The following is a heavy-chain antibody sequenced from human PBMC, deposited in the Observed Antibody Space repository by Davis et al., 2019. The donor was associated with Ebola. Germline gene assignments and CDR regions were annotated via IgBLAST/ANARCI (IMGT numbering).Heavy chain of an antibody. CDR2: TNPVDSDT. V-gene: IGHV5-51*01. Sequence: GESLKISCKGSGYSFTSYWIGWVRQMPGEGLEWMGITNPVDSDTRYSPSFRGQVIISVDKSISTAYLEWSSLKASDTAMYYCARHLSWANGMDVWGQGTTVAVSS. J-gene: IGHJ6*02. CDR3: ARHLSWANGMDV. D-gene: IGHD3-16*01. CDR1: GYSFTSYW.